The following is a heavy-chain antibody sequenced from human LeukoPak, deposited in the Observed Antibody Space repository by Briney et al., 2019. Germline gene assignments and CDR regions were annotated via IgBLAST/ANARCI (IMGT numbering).Heavy chain of an antibody. V-gene: IGHV4-39*07. CDR3: ARVAYYDSSGYSYPRFDY. CDR2: IYYSGST. CDR1: GGSISSSSYY. Sequence: SETLSLTCTVSGGSISSSSYYWGWIHQPPGKGLEWIGSIYYSGSTYYNPSLKSRVTISVDTSKNQFSLKLSSVTAADTAVYYCARVAYYDSSGYSYPRFDYWGQGTLVNVSS. J-gene: IGHJ4*02. D-gene: IGHD3-22*01.